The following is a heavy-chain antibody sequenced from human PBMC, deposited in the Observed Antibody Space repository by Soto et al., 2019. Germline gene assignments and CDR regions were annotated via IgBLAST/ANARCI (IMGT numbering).Heavy chain of an antibody. CDR2: ISYDGNNK. CDR1: GFTFSSYA. CDR3: AKDQYFDYYYGMDV. V-gene: IGHV3-30*04. J-gene: IGHJ6*02. Sequence: GGSLRLSCTVSGFTFSSYAMHWVRQAPGKGLEWVTVISYDGNNKYYADSVKGRFTISRDNSKNTLYLQMNSLRAEDTAVYYCAKDQYFDYYYGMDVWGQGTTVTVSS. D-gene: IGHD3-9*01.